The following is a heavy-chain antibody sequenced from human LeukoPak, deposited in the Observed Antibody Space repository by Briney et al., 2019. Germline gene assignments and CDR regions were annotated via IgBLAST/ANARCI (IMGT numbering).Heavy chain of an antibody. CDR2: IKSKADGETT. CDR1: GFTFTNAW. Sequence: GGSLRLSCVDSGFTFTNAWMSWVRQAPGKGLEWIGCIKSKADGETTNYAEPVRGRFTISRDDSKSAVYLQMNSLKIEDTAVYYCTTDLGTYYHGSQRLIPIDYWGQGTLVTVSS. CDR3: TTDLGTYYHGSQRLIPIDY. D-gene: IGHD3-10*01. J-gene: IGHJ4*02. V-gene: IGHV3-15*01.